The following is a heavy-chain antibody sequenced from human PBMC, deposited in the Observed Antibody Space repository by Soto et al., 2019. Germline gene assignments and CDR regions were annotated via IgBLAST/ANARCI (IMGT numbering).Heavy chain of an antibody. CDR1: GGSISSTNW. CDR3: ATLPTRIVVTLLPIPT. V-gene: IGHV4-4*02. D-gene: IGHD2-21*01. Sequence: QVQLRQSGPGLVKTSGTLSLTCVVSGGSISSTNWWTWVRQPPGKSLEWIGEIYHNGSPKYSPSLRGRATISVDKSNNQFSLRLRSVTAADTAVYYCATLPTRIVVTLLPIPTWGQGILVTVSS. CDR2: IYHNGSP. J-gene: IGHJ5*02.